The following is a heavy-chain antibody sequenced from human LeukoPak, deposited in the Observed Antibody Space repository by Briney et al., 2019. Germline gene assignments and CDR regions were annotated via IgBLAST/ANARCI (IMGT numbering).Heavy chain of an antibody. CDR2: IPYDGSNK. D-gene: IGHD5-24*01. V-gene: IGHV3-30-3*01. Sequence: GGSLRLSCAASGFTFSSYAMHWVRQAPGKGLEWVAVIPYDGSNKYYADSVKGRFTISRDNSKNTLYLQMNSLRAEDTAVYYCARDLSGGGYNYFDYWGQGTLVTVSS. CDR3: ARDLSGGGYNYFDY. J-gene: IGHJ4*02. CDR1: GFTFSSYA.